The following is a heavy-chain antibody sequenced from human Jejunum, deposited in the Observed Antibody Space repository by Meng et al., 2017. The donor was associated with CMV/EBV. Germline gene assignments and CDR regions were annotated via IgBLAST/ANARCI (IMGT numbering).Heavy chain of an antibody. D-gene: IGHD3-9*01. CDR2: ISPTSAYI. V-gene: IGHV3-21*06. J-gene: IGHJ3*01. CDR3: ARRSCTTMFCESRDAFDV. Sequence: MHWVRKAQGKGLEWVSSISPTSAYIYYAESLQGRFTISRDNTNNSVHLQLNSLRAEDTAVYYCARRSCTTMFCESRDAFDVWGQGTMVTVSS.